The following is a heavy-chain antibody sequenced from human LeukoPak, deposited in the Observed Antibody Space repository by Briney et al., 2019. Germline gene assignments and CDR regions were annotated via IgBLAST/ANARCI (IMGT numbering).Heavy chain of an antibody. D-gene: IGHD7-27*01. V-gene: IGHV1-8*02. Sequence: EASVKVSCKASGGTFSSYAINWVRQATGQGLEWMGWMSPNSGDTGYAQKFQGRVTMTSDSSISTAYMELSSLRSEDTAIYYCVRTPPNWGFDYWGQGTLVTVSS. CDR1: GGTFSSYA. CDR2: MSPNSGDT. CDR3: VRTPPNWGFDY. J-gene: IGHJ4*02.